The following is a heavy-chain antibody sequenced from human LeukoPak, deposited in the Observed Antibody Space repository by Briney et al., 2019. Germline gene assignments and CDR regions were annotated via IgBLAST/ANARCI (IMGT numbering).Heavy chain of an antibody. CDR1: GFTFSDYY. V-gene: IGHV3-11*01. D-gene: IGHD3-9*01. Sequence: GGSLRLSCAASGFTFSDYYMSWIRQAPGKGLEWVSYISSSGSTIYYADSVKGRFTISRDNAKNSLYLQMSSLRAEDTAVYYCARDLPDDILTEGVWFDPWGQGTLVTVSS. CDR2: ISSSGSTI. J-gene: IGHJ5*02. CDR3: ARDLPDDILTEGVWFDP.